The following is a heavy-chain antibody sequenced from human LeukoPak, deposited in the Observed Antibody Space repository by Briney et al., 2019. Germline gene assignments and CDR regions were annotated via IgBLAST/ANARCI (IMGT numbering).Heavy chain of an antibody. CDR3: AKGTGRYWPFFDS. CDR1: GFTFDDYA. Sequence: QPGRSLRLSCAASGFTFDDYAMHWVRLAPGKGLEWVSGISWNSGSIDYAASVKGRFTISRDNAKNSLYLQMNSLRPEDTALFYCAKGTGRYWPFFDSWGLGTQVTVSS. CDR2: ISWNSGSI. J-gene: IGHJ4*02. D-gene: IGHD1-26*01. V-gene: IGHV3-9*01.